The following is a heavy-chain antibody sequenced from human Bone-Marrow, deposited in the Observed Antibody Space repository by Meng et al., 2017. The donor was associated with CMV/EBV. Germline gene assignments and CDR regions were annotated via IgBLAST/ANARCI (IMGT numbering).Heavy chain of an antibody. CDR2: ISGSGGST. J-gene: IGHJ4*02. CDR1: GFTFSSYG. CDR3: ARFKGSSATRDY. Sequence: GESLKISCAASGFTFSSYGMHWVRQAPGKGLEWVSGISGSGGSTYYADSVKGRFTISRDNSKNTLYLQMNSLRAEDTAVYYCARFKGSSATRDYWGQGTLVTVSS. D-gene: IGHD6-6*01. V-gene: IGHV3-23*01.